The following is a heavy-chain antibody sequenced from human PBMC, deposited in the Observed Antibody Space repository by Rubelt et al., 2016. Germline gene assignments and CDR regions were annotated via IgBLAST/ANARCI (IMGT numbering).Heavy chain of an antibody. CDR1: GFTLNNYW. J-gene: IGHJ4*02. CDR3: VRGSSGWKGVDY. CDR2: IKYDGSAT. V-gene: IGHV3-74*01. D-gene: IGHD6-19*01. Sequence: GFTLNNYWMHWVRQAPGKGLVWVSEIKYDGSATNYADSVKGRFTISRDSAMSTLYLQMNSLRVEDTAVYYCVRGSSGWKGVDYWGQGTLVTVPS.